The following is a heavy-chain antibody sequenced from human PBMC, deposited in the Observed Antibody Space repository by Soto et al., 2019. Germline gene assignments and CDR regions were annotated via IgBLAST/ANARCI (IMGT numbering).Heavy chain of an antibody. CDR2: IWHDGSNK. V-gene: IGHV3-33*01. Sequence: QVQLVESGGGVVQPGRSLRLSCAASGFTFSSYGMHWVRQAPGKGLEWVAGIWHDGSNKYYAESVKGRFTISRDNPKNTLYLQMNSLRAEDTAVYYCARGQFDDSSGGFDYWGQGTLVTVSS. CDR1: GFTFSSYG. D-gene: IGHD3-22*01. CDR3: ARGQFDDSSGGFDY. J-gene: IGHJ4*02.